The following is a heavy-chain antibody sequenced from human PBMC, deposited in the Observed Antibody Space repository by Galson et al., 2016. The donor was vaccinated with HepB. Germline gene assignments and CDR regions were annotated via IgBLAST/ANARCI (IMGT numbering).Heavy chain of an antibody. V-gene: IGHV3-30*18. J-gene: IGHJ3*01. CDR1: GFTFSRYE. CDR2: ISNDGSKR. Sequence: SLRLSCAASGFTFSRYEMNCVRQAPGKGLEWVAYISNDGSKRYFADSVKGRFTISRDSSKNTLFLHMSSLRAEDTAVYYCAKRDLLWFGDPNAFDVWGQGTMVTVSS. D-gene: IGHD3-10*01. CDR3: AKRDLLWFGDPNAFDV.